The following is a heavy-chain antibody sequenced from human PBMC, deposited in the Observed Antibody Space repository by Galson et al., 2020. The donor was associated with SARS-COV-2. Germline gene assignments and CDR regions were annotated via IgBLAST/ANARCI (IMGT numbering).Heavy chain of an antibody. J-gene: IGHJ4*02. CDR3: ARGYYDYVWGSYRGTY. D-gene: IGHD3-16*02. Sequence: GESLKISCAASGFTFSSYAMHWVRQAPGKGLEWVAVISYDGSNKYYADSVKGRFTISRDNSKNTLYLQMNSLRAEDTAVYYCARGYYDYVWGSYRGTYWGQGTLVTVSS. V-gene: IGHV3-30-3*01. CDR2: ISYDGSNK. CDR1: GFTFSSYA.